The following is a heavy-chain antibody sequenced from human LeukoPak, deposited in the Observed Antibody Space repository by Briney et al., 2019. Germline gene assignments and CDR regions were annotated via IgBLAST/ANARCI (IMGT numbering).Heavy chain of an antibody. CDR3: ARQFISWYGD. CDR2: INHDGSVK. D-gene: IGHD6-13*01. J-gene: IGHJ4*02. V-gene: IGHV3-7*01. CDR1: GFTFSSSW. Sequence: PGGSLRLSCVASGFTFSSSWMAWVRQAPGKGLQWVANINHDGSVKNYVGSVKGRFAISRDNAKNSLYLQMNSLRAEDTAVYYCARQFISWYGDWGQGTLVTVSS.